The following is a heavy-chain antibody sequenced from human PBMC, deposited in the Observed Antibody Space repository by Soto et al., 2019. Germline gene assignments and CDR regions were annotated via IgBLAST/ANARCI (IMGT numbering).Heavy chain of an antibody. CDR3: ASTAHSSGWYSGGFDY. J-gene: IGHJ4*02. Sequence: SETLSLTCTVSGASIINYYWAWIRQPPGKGLEWIGYIYYSGSTNYNPSLKSRVTISVDTSKNQFSLKLSSVTAADTAVYYCASTAHSSGWYSGGFDYWGQGTLVTVS. V-gene: IGHV4-59*01. CDR1: GASIINYY. CDR2: IYYSGST. D-gene: IGHD6-19*01.